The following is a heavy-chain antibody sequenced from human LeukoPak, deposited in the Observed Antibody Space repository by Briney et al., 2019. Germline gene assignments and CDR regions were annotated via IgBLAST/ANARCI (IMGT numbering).Heavy chain of an antibody. CDR1: GFTFDDYA. CDR3: AKDIGYSYGYYYYYGMDV. Sequence: GGSLRLSCAASGFTFDDYAMHWVRQAPGKGLEWVSGISWNSGSIGYADSVKDRFTISRDNAKNSLYLQMNSLRAEDTALYYCAKDIGYSYGYYYYYGMDVWGQGTTVPVSS. J-gene: IGHJ6*02. D-gene: IGHD5-18*01. V-gene: IGHV3-9*01. CDR2: ISWNSGSI.